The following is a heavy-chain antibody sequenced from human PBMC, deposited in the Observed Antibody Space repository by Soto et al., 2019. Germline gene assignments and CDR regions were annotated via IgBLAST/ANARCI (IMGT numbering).Heavy chain of an antibody. Sequence: GASVKVSCKASGGTFSSYAISWVRQAPGQGLEWMGGIIPIFGTANYAQKFQGRVTITADESTSTAYMELSSLRSEDTAVYYCATMGTPATGLYYFDNWGQGTLVTVSS. CDR1: GGTFSSYA. J-gene: IGHJ4*02. CDR3: ATMGTPATGLYYFDN. V-gene: IGHV1-69*13. CDR2: IIPIFGTA. D-gene: IGHD1-7*01.